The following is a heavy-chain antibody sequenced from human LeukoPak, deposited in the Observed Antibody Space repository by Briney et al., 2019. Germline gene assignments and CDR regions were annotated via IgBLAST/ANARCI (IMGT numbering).Heavy chain of an antibody. V-gene: IGHV1-2*02. CDR2: INPNSGGT. CDR1: GYTFIGYY. CDR3: ARDGGGDFWSGYYTSFFDY. D-gene: IGHD3-3*01. Sequence: ASVKVSCKSSGYTFIGYYMHWVRQAPGQGLEWMGWINPNSGGTNYAQKFQGRVTMTRDTSISTAYMELSRLRAEDTAVYYCARDGGGDFWSGYYTSFFDYWGQGTLVTVSS. J-gene: IGHJ4*02.